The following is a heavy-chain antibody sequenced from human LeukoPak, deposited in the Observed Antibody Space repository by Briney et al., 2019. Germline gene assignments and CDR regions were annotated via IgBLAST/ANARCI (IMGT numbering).Heavy chain of an antibody. D-gene: IGHD3-22*01. V-gene: IGHV4-30-4*01. CDR3: ASDHSNYYDSSGYRHAFDI. CDR2: IYYSGTT. CDR1: GGSFSSGDYY. Sequence: SETLSLTCTVSGGSFSSGDYYWSWIRQPPGKGLEWIGYIYYSGTTYYKSSLKTRVTISVDTSKNQFSLKLSSVTAADTAVYYCASDHSNYYDSSGYRHAFDIWGQGTMVTVSS. J-gene: IGHJ3*02.